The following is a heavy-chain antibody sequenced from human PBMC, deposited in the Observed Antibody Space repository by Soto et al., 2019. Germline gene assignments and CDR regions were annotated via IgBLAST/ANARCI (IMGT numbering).Heavy chain of an antibody. Sequence: QVQLVQSGAEVKKPGASVKVSCKASGYTFTNYYMHWVRQAPGQGLEGMGLSYPSGSSTSYTRKFPDRLTMTRSTSTSTVPMELSSLRSDDTAVYYCARGIAVAIHAGIEYWGQGTLVTVAS. V-gene: IGHV1-46*01. CDR3: ARGIAVAIHAGIEY. CDR1: GYTFTNYY. D-gene: IGHD6-19*01. J-gene: IGHJ4*02. CDR2: SYPSGSST.